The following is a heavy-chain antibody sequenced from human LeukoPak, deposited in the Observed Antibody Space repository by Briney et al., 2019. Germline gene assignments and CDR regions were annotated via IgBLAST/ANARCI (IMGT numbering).Heavy chain of an antibody. D-gene: IGHD3-3*01. CDR2: ISWNSGSI. CDR3: AKDKSRFLEWLSFDY. Sequence: GGSLGLSCAASGFTFDDYAMHWVRQAPGKGLEWVSGISWNSGSIGYADSVKGRFTISRDNAKNSLYLQMNSLRAEDMALYYCAKDKSRFLEWLSFDYWGQGTLVTVSS. V-gene: IGHV3-9*03. CDR1: GFTFDDYA. J-gene: IGHJ4*02.